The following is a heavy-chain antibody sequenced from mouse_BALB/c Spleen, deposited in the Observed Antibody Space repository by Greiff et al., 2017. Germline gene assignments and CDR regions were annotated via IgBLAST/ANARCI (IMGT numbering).Heavy chain of an antibody. CDR2: IDPETGGT. J-gene: IGHJ2*01. V-gene: IGHV1-15*01. Sequence: QGQLKQSGAELVRPGASVTLSCKASGYTFTDYEMHWVKQTPVHGLEWIGAIDPETGGTAYNQKFKGKATLTADKSSSTAYMELRSLTSEDSAVYYCTRRTAFDYWGQGTTLTVSS. CDR1: GYTFTDYE. CDR3: TRRTAFDY. D-gene: IGHD1-2*01.